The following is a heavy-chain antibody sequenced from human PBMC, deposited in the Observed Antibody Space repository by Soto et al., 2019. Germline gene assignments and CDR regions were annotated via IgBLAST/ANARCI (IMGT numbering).Heavy chain of an antibody. CDR2: ISWDGGRI. CDR3: AKVVLKHNKHRYYFYGLDV. D-gene: IGHD2-15*01. J-gene: IGHJ6*02. V-gene: IGHV3-9*01. Sequence: GGSLRLSCVASGFNFADYAMHWVRQAPGEGPEWVSGISWDGGRIGYADSVKGRFTISRDNAKKSLFLQMNSLRPEDSALYYCAKVVLKHNKHRYYFYGLDVWGQGTTVTVSS. CDR1: GFNFADYA.